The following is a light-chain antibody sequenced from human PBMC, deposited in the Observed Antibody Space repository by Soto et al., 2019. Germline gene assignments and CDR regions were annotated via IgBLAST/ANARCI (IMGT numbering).Light chain of an antibody. J-gene: IGKJ1*01. Sequence: DIQVTQSPPTLSASVGDRVTITCRAGQTIITWMAWYQQKPGKAPKLLVYDASTLQSGVASRFSGSGSGTEFTLIISGLQPDDSATYYCQQYTNTNNPWMFGQGTKVDI. CDR2: DAS. CDR3: QQYTNTNNPWM. CDR1: QTIITW. V-gene: IGKV1-5*01.